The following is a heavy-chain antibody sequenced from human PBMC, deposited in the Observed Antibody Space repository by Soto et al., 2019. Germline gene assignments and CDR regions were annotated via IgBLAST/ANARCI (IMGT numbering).Heavy chain of an antibody. D-gene: IGHD4-4*01. V-gene: IGHV4-59*08. CDR3: ASYSGGRIDY. CDR1: GGPINGYY. J-gene: IGHJ4*02. CDR2: IYYSGST. Sequence: VQLQESGPGLVKPSETLSLTCTVSGGPINGYYWSWMRQPPGKGLEWIGYIYYSGSTNYNPSLKSRVTISIDTSKNQFSLSLASVTAAVTAVYYCASYSGGRIDYWGQGTLVTVSS.